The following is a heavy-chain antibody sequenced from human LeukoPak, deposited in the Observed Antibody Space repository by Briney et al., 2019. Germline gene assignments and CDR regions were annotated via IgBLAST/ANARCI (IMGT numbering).Heavy chain of an antibody. CDR3: ARGRAGIDR. D-gene: IGHD1-1*01. Sequence: PSETLSLTCTVSGGSMSSYYWSWIRQPPGKGLDGIGYINYSENMDRDNTNYSPSLKSRVTMSLDMYKNHCFLNLTSVKAADSAVYYCARGRAGIDRWGRGTLVIVS. CDR1: GGSMSSYY. V-gene: IGHV4-59*01. CDR2: INYSENMDRDNT. J-gene: IGHJ5*02.